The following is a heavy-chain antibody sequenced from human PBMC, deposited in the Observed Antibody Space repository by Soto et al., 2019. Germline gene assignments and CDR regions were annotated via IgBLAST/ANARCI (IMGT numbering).Heavy chain of an antibody. V-gene: IGHV3-15*01. Sequence: GGSLRLSCAASGFTFSNAWMSWVRQAPGKGLEWVGRIKSKTDGGTTVYAAPVKARFTISRDDAKNTVYLQMNSLKTEDTAVYYCTSLHVDIVATTGVYNWFDPWGQGTLVTVSS. CDR2: IKSKTDGGTT. D-gene: IGHD5-12*01. CDR1: GFTFSNAW. J-gene: IGHJ5*02. CDR3: TSLHVDIVATTGVYNWFDP.